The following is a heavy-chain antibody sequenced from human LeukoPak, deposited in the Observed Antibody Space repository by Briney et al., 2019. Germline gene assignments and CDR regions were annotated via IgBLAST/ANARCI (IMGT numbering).Heavy chain of an antibody. CDR1: GFTFSSYA. CDR2: ISYDGSNK. J-gene: IGHJ4*02. CDR3: ARLRTKLAIAAATW. V-gene: IGHV3-30*04. Sequence: PGGSLRLSCAASGFTFSSYAMHWVRQAPGKGLEWVAVISYDGSNKYYADSVKGRFTISRDNSKNTLYLQMNSLRAEDTALYYCARLRTKLAIAAATWWGQGTLVTVSS. D-gene: IGHD6-13*01.